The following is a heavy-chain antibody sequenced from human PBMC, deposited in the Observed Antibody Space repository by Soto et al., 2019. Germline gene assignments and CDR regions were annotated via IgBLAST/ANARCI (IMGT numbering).Heavy chain of an antibody. D-gene: IGHD3-22*01. CDR2: IIPIFGTA. CDR1: GGSFRSYA. V-gene: IGHV1-69*01. CDR3: AREPDYYDSSGYYHNYYGMDV. Sequence: VSWKAPGGSFRSYAISWVRQAPGQGLEWMGGIIPIFGTANYAQKFQGRVTITADESTSTAYMELSSLRSEDTAVCYCAREPDYYDSSGYYHNYYGMDVWGQGTTVTVSS. J-gene: IGHJ6*02.